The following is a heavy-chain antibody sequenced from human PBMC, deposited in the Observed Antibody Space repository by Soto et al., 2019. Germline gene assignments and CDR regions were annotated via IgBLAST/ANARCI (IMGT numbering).Heavy chain of an antibody. Sequence: QVQLVQSGAEVRKPGASVKLSCQTSGYPFTSYHMHWVRQAPGQGLEWMGVINPSEGRTRYSQKFHGRVTMTKHTSISTANLEVRSFRPDATSVDYFAKGDSSWVTRFDPWGQRSMVTVSS. V-gene: IGHV1-2*02. D-gene: IGHD6-19*01. J-gene: IGHJ5*02. CDR2: INPSEGRT. CDR3: AKGDSSWVTRFDP. CDR1: GYPFTSYH.